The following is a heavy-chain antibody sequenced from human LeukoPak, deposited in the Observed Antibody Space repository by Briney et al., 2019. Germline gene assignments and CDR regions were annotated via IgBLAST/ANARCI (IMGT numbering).Heavy chain of an antibody. D-gene: IGHD3-22*01. Sequence: ASVKVSCKASGYTFTSYYMHSVRQAPGQGLEWMGIINPSGGSTSYAQKFQGRVTMTRDTSTSTVYMELSSLRSEDTAVYYCARDLAGGPQLGYYFEAVGDYWGQGTLVTVSS. J-gene: IGHJ4*02. CDR2: INPSGGST. CDR1: GYTFTSYY. V-gene: IGHV1-46*01. CDR3: ARDLAGGPQLGYYFEAVGDY.